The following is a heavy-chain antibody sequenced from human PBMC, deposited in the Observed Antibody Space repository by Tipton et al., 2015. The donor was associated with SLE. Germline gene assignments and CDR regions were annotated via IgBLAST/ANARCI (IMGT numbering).Heavy chain of an antibody. Sequence: TLSLTCAVYGGSFSGYYWSWIRQPPGKGLEWIGEINHSGSTNYNPSLKSRVTISVDTSKNQFSLKLSSVTAADTAVYYCARVPYYYGSGSYPGAFDIWGQGTMVTVSS. V-gene: IGHV4-34*01. CDR2: INHSGST. D-gene: IGHD3-10*01. J-gene: IGHJ3*02. CDR3: ARVPYYYGSGSYPGAFDI. CDR1: GGSFSGYY.